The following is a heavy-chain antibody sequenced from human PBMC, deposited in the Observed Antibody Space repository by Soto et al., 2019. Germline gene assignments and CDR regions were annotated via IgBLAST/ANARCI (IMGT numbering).Heavy chain of an antibody. V-gene: IGHV3-48*01. J-gene: IGHJ4*02. CDR1: GFTFSSYS. CDR3: ARFSTSCLWVLDY. Sequence: ESLKISCAASGFTFSSYSMHWGRQAPGKGLEWVSYISSSSSTIYYADSVKGRFTISRDNAKNSLYLQMNSLRADDTAVYYCARFSTSCLWVLDYWGEGALVTLSS. D-gene: IGHD2-2*01. CDR2: ISSSSSTI.